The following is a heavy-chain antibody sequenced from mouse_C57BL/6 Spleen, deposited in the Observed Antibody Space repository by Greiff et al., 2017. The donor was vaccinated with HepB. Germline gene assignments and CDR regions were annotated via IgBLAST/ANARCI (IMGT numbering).Heavy chain of an antibody. CDR3: ARHEDGYWFAY. V-gene: IGHV5-6*01. J-gene: IGHJ3*01. CDR1: GFTFSSYG. Sequence: EVKLVDSGGDLVKPGGSLKLSCAASGFTFSSYGMSWVRQTPDKRLEWVATISSGGSYTYYPDSVKGRFTISRDNAKNTLYLQMSSLKSEDTAMYYCARHEDGYWFAYWGQGTLVTVSA. D-gene: IGHD2-3*01. CDR2: ISSGGSYT.